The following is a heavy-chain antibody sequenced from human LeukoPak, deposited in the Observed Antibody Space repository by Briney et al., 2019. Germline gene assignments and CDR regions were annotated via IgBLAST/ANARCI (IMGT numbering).Heavy chain of an antibody. CDR3: ARLEAVAATGNWFDP. Sequence: GESLQISCQGSGYSFTSYWIAWVRQMPGKGLEWMGIIYPGDSDTKYSPSFQGQVTISADKSISTAYLQWRSLKASDTAMYYCARLEAVAATGNWFDPWGQGTLVTVSS. V-gene: IGHV5-51*01. CDR2: IYPGDSDT. J-gene: IGHJ5*02. D-gene: IGHD6-19*01. CDR1: GYSFTSYW.